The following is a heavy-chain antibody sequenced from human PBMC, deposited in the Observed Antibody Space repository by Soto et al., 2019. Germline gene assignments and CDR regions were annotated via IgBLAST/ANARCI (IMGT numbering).Heavy chain of an antibody. D-gene: IGHD3-22*01. J-gene: IGHJ4*02. CDR1: GFTFSSYA. CDR3: ARVLAGIYYDSSGPPDY. Sequence: GGSLRLSCAASGFTFSSYATHWVRQAPGKGLEWVAVISYDGSNKYYADSVKGRFTISRDNSKNTLYLQMNSLRAEDTAVYYCARVLAGIYYDSSGPPDYWGQGTLVTVSS. V-gene: IGHV3-30-3*01. CDR2: ISYDGSNK.